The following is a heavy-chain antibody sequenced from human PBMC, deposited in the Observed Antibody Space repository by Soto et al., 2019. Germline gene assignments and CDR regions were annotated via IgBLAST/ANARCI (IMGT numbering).Heavy chain of an antibody. J-gene: IGHJ4*02. V-gene: IGHV3-66*01. Sequence: EVQLVESGGGLVQPGGSLRLSCAASGFTVSSNYMSWVRQAPGKGLEWVSVIYSGGSTYYADSVKGRFTISRDNSKNTLYLQMNGLRAEDTAVYYCASRFIAVAGTEYDYWGQGTLVTVSS. CDR1: GFTVSSNY. D-gene: IGHD6-19*01. CDR3: ASRFIAVAGTEYDY. CDR2: IYSGGST.